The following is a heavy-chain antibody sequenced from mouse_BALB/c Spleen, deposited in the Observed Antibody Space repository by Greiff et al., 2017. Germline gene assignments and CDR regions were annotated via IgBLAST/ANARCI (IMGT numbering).Heavy chain of an antibody. D-gene: IGHD1-3*01. CDR1: GYSITSDYA. CDR2: ISYSGST. V-gene: IGHV3-2*02. CDR3: ARWGKGFAY. Sequence: EVKLMESGPGLVKPSQSLSLTCTVTGYSITSDYAWNWIRQFPGNKLEWMGYISYSGSTSYNPSLKSRISITRDTSKNQFFLQLNSVTTEDTATYYCARWGKGFAYWGQGTLVTVSA. J-gene: IGHJ3*01.